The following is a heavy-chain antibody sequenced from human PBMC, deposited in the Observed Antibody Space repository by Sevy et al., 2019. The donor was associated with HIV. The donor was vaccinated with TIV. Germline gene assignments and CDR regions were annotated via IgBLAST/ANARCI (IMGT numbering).Heavy chain of an antibody. CDR3: ARDLPRYPWGVDY. CDR2: ISGSGGTT. D-gene: IGHD3-10*01. V-gene: IGHV3-23*01. CDR1: GFTFSNYA. Sequence: GGSLRLSCAASGFTFSNYAMSWVRQAPGKGLEWVSAISGSGGTTYYADSVKGRFAISRDNSKNTLYLQMNSLRAEDTALFYCARDLPRYPWGVDYWGQGTLVTVSS. J-gene: IGHJ4*02.